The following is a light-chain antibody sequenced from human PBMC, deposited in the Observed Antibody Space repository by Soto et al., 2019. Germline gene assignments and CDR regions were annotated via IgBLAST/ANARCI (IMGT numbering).Light chain of an antibody. J-gene: IGKJ4*01. Sequence: EIVLTQSPGTLSLSPGERATLSCRASQSVTSSYLAWYQQKPGQAPRLLIYGASSRATGIPDRFSGSGSGTDFTLTVSRLEPEDFAVYYCQPYGSSPLVGGGPKVE. CDR2: GAS. CDR3: QPYGSSPL. V-gene: IGKV3-20*01. CDR1: QSVTSSY.